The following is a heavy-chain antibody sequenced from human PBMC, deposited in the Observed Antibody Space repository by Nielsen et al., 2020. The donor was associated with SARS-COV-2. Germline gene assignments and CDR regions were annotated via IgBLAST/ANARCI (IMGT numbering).Heavy chain of an antibody. Sequence: GESLKISCAASGFTFDDYGMSWVRQAPGKGLEWVSGINWNGGSTGYADSVKGRFAISRDNSKNTLYLQMNSLRVEDTAVYYCARDHYDMLTGYSEDYYYGMDVWGQGTTVTVSS. J-gene: IGHJ6*02. CDR1: GFTFDDYG. V-gene: IGHV3-20*04. CDR2: INWNGGST. CDR3: ARDHYDMLTGYSEDYYYGMDV. D-gene: IGHD3-9*01.